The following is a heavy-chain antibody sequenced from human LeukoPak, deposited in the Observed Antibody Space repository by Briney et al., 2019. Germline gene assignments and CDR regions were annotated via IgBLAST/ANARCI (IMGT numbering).Heavy chain of an antibody. J-gene: IGHJ4*02. CDR3: ARRNGGMGGYFD. CDR2: IYYSGSN. CDR1: GGSISSSSYY. Sequence: SETLSLTCTVSGGSISSSSYYWGWFRQPPGKGLEWIGTIYYSGSNYHNPSLESRVTISIDTSKNQFSLKLVSVTAADTAVYYCARRNGGMGGYFDWGQGTLVTVSS. V-gene: IGHV4-39*07. D-gene: IGHD2-15*01.